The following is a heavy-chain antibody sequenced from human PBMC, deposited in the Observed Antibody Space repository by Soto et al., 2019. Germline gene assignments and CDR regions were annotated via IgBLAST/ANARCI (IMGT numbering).Heavy chain of an antibody. Sequence: SVKVCCKASGYTFTSYAMHWVRQAPGQRLEWMGWINAGNGNTKYSQKFQGRVTITRDTSASTAYMELSSLRSEDTAVYYCASEAIAAAAVYGMDVWGQGTTVTVSS. J-gene: IGHJ6*02. CDR1: GYTFTSYA. CDR2: INAGNGNT. D-gene: IGHD6-13*01. CDR3: ASEAIAAAAVYGMDV. V-gene: IGHV1-3*01.